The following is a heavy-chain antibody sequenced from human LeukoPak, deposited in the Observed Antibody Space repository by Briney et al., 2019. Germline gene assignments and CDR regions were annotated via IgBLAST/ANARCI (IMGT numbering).Heavy chain of an antibody. CDR2: ISAYNGNT. Sequence: ASVKVSCKASGYTFTSYGISWVRQAPGQGLEWMGWISAYNGNTNYAQKLQGRVTMTTDTSTSTAYMELRSLRSDDTAVYYCARDDIVLVPAAMGFDYWGQGTLVTVSS. V-gene: IGHV1-18*04. D-gene: IGHD2-2*01. CDR1: GYTFTSYG. J-gene: IGHJ4*02. CDR3: ARDDIVLVPAAMGFDY.